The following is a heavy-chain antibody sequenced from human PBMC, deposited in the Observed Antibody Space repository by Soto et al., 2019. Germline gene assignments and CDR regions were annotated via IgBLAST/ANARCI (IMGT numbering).Heavy chain of an antibody. CDR3: ARDPSIRGVGADDAFDI. Sequence: GGSLRLSCAASGFTFSSYWMHWVRQAPGKGLVWVSRINSDGSSTSYADSVKGRFTISRDNAKNTLYLQMNSLRAEDTAVYYCARDPSIRGVGADDAFDIWGQGTMVTVSS. V-gene: IGHV3-74*01. CDR2: INSDGSST. J-gene: IGHJ3*02. CDR1: GFTFSSYW. D-gene: IGHD3-3*02.